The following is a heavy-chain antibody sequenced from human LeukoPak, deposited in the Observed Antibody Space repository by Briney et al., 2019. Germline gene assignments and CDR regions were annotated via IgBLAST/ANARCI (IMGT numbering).Heavy chain of an antibody. J-gene: IGHJ4*02. V-gene: IGHV3-64*01. D-gene: IGHD1-26*01. CDR2: ISGNGDTT. CDR3: AREGSPGTLDY. Sequence: GGSLRLSCVPSGFTFNGYSMHWVRQAPGREPEYISAISGNGDTTYYANSVKGRFTISRDNSKNTLYLQMGSLRVDDRALYYCAREGSPGTLDYWGQGTLVTVSS. CDR1: GFTFNGYS.